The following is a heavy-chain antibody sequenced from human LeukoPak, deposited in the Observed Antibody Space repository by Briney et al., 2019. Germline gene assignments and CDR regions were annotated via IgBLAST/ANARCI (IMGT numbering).Heavy chain of an antibody. V-gene: IGHV3-21*01. CDR1: GSTLSRYS. CDR3: VLASYSTTWYLDS. CDR2: ISIDSDYI. Sequence: GGSLRLSCEVSGSTLSRYSMNCVRQAPGKGLEWVSAISIDSDYIYYGDSVRGRFTVSRDNAKNSSYLQMNSLRAEDTALYYCVLASYSTTWYLDSWGQGTLVIVSS. D-gene: IGHD6-13*01. J-gene: IGHJ4*02.